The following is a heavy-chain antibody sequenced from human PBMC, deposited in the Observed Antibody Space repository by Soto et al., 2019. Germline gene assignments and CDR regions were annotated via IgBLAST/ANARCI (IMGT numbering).Heavy chain of an antibody. V-gene: IGHV1-2*04. D-gene: IGHD2-8*01. CDR2: INPKSGGT. Sequence: ASVKVSCKASGYTFTSYGISWVRQAPGQGLEWLGRINPKSGGTSTAQKFQGWVTMTTDTSISTASMELTRLTSDDTAIYYCARGDSTDCSNGVCSFFYNHDMDVWGQGTTVTVSS. J-gene: IGHJ6*02. CDR3: ARGDSTDCSNGVCSFFYNHDMDV. CDR1: GYTFTSYG.